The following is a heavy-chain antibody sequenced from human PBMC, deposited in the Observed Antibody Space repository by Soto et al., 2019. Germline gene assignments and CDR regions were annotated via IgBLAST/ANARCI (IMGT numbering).Heavy chain of an antibody. CDR3: ARAPTREYYYDSSGYYEMDY. V-gene: IGHV1-69*01. CDR1: GGTFSSYA. J-gene: IGHJ4*02. Sequence: QVQLVQSGAEVKKPGSSVKVSCKASGGTFSSYAISWVRQAPGQGLEWMGGIIPIFGTANYAQKFQGRVTITADESTSTAYMELSSLRSEETAVYYCARAPTREYYYDSSGYYEMDYWGQGTLVTVSS. CDR2: IIPIFGTA. D-gene: IGHD3-22*01.